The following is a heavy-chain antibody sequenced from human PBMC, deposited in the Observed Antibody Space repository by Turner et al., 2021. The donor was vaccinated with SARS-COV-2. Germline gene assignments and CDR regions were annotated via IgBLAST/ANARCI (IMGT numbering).Heavy chain of an antibody. D-gene: IGHD6-13*01. CDR3: ARQSSSWYLASFDY. CDR2: IYYSGST. J-gene: IGHJ4*02. Sequence: QVQLQESGPGLVKPSETLSLTCTVSGDSISSYYWSWIRQPPGKGLELIGYIYYSGSTNYNPSLKSRVTISVDTSKNQFSLKLSSVTAADTAVYYCARQSSSWYLASFDYWGQGTLVTVSS. V-gene: IGHV4-59*08. CDR1: GDSISSYY.